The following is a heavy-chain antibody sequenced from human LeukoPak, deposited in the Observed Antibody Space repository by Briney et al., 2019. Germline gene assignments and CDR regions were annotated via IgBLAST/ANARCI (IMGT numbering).Heavy chain of an antibody. CDR1: GGSISSYY. CDR2: IYYSGST. J-gene: IGHJ5*02. Sequence: PSETLSLTCTVSGGSISSYYWSWIRQPPGKGLEWIGYIYYSGSTNYNPSLKSRVTISVDTTKNQFSLKLSSVTAADTAVYYCAREGNRGDYVLTDNWFDPWGQGTLVTVSS. CDR3: AREGNRGDYVLTDNWFDP. V-gene: IGHV4-59*01. D-gene: IGHD4-17*01.